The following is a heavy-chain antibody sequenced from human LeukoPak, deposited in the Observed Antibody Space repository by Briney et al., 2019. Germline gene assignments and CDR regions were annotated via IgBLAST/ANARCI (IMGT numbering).Heavy chain of an antibody. CDR3: ATTGSGSYYDY. Sequence: GGSPRLSCAASGFTFSSYAMHWVRQAPGKGLEWVAVISYDGSSKYYADSVKGRFTISRDNSKNTLYLQMNSLRAEDTAVYYCATTGSGSYYDYWGQGTLVTVSS. J-gene: IGHJ4*02. D-gene: IGHD1-26*01. V-gene: IGHV3-30*04. CDR1: GFTFSSYA. CDR2: ISYDGSSK.